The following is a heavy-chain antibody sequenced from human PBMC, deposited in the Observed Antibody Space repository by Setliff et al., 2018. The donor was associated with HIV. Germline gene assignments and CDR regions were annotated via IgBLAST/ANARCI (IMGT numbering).Heavy chain of an antibody. CDR2: ISYDGSNK. CDR3: AKIWFGGAHFR. CDR1: GFTFSTFS. J-gene: IGHJ4*02. V-gene: IGHV3-30-3*02. D-gene: IGHD3-10*01. Sequence: PGGSLRLSCAASGFTFSTFSIHWVRQAPGKGLEWVAVISYDGSNKFYADSVKGRFTISRDTSKNTLYLQMNSLRAEDTAVYYCAKIWFGGAHFRWGQGTLVTVSS.